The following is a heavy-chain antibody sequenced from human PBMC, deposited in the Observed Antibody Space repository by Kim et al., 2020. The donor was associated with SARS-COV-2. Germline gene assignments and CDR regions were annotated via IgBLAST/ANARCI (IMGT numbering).Heavy chain of an antibody. CDR2: IYYSGST. CDR3: AREGYCSGGSCYSNYGMDV. V-gene: IGHV4-31*03. CDR1: GGSISSGGYY. J-gene: IGHJ6*02. D-gene: IGHD2-15*01. Sequence: SETLSLTCTVSGGSISSGGYYWSWIRQHPGKGLEWIGYIYYSGSTYYNPSLKSRVTISVDTSKNQFSLKLSSVTAADTAVYYCAREGYCSGGSCYSNYGMDVWGQGTTVTVSS.